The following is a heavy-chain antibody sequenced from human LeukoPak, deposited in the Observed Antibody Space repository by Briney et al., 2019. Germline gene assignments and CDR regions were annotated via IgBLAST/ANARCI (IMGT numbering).Heavy chain of an antibody. CDR3: ARDRGLRGLYDY. Sequence: SETLSLTCTVSGGSISSYYWSWIRQPPGKGLEWIGYIYYSGSTNYNPSLKSRVTISVDTSKNQFSLKLSSVTAADTAVYYCARDRGLRGLYDYWGQGTLVTVSS. CDR2: IYYSGST. V-gene: IGHV4-59*12. CDR1: GGSISSYY. J-gene: IGHJ4*02. D-gene: IGHD4-17*01.